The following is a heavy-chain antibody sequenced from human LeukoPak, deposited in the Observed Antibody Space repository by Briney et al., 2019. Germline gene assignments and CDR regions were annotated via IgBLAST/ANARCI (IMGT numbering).Heavy chain of an antibody. CDR3: ARDSPLATVTTFPYWYFDL. V-gene: IGHV6-1*01. Sequence: SQTLSLTCTISGDSVSSNSAAWNWIRQSPSRGLEWLGRTYYRSKWYNDYAVSVKSRITINPDTSKNQFSLQLNSVTPEDTAVYYCARDSPLATVTTFPYWYFDLWGRGTLVTVSS. J-gene: IGHJ2*01. CDR1: GDSVSSNSAA. CDR2: TYYRSKWYN. D-gene: IGHD4-17*01.